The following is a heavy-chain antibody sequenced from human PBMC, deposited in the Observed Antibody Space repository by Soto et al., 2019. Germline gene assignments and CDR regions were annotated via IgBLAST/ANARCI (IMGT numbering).Heavy chain of an antibody. D-gene: IGHD3-3*01. V-gene: IGHV1-3*01. J-gene: IGHJ6*02. CDR3: ARYYDFWSGLYGMDV. CDR1: GYTFTSYA. Sequence: ASVKVSCKASGYTFTSYAMHWVRQAPGQRLEWMGWINAGNGNTKYSQKFQGRVTITRDTSASTAYMELSGLRSEDTAVYYCARYYDFWSGLYGMDVWGQGTTVTVSS. CDR2: INAGNGNT.